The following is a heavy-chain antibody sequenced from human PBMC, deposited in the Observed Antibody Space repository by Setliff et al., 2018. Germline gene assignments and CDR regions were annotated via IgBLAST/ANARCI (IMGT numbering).Heavy chain of an antibody. J-gene: IGHJ5*02. CDR2: INAGNGHT. V-gene: IGHV1-3*03. D-gene: IGHD3-10*01. CDR3: ARGRRFGEYWFDP. CDR1: GGTFSSYG. Sequence: ASVKVSCKASGGTFSSYGISWVRQAPGQGLEWMGWINAGNGHTKYSQEFQGRVTISSDTAASTAYMQLSSLRSEDTAVYYCARGRRFGEYWFDPWGQGTLVTVSS.